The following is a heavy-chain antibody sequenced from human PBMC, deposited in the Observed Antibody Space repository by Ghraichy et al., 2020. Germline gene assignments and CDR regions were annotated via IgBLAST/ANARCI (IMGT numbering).Heavy chain of an antibody. V-gene: IGHV4-59*08. CDR3: ARHSPPYSGSYYVDY. Sequence: SETLSLTCTVSGGSISSYYWSWIRQPPGKGLEWIGYIYYSGSTNYNPSLKSRVTISVDTSKNQFSLKLSSVTAADTAVYYCARHSPPYSGSYYVDYWGQGTLVTVSS. CDR2: IYYSGST. D-gene: IGHD1-26*01. CDR1: GGSISSYY. J-gene: IGHJ4*02.